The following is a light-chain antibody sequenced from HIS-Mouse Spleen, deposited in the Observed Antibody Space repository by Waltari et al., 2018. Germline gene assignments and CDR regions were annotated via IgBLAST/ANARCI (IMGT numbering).Light chain of an antibody. CDR3: AAWDDSLNGVV. J-gene: IGLJ2*01. V-gene: IGLV1-44*01. Sequence: QSVLTQPPSASGTPGQRVTISCSGSSSNIGRNTVNWYQQLPGTAPKLLIYSNNHRPSGVPDRFSGSKSGTSASRAISGLQSEDEADYYCAAWDDSLNGVVFGGGTKLTVL. CDR1: SSNIGRNT. CDR2: SNN.